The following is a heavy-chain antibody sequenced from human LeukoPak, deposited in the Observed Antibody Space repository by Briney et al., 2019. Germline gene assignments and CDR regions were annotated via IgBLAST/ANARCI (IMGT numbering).Heavy chain of an antibody. CDR1: GFHFTSYW. CDR2: IYPGDSDT. CDR3: ARVIVVVPAAIRGRFDP. J-gene: IGHJ5*02. Sequence: GESLKISCKGSGFHFTSYWLGWVRPMPGKGLEWMGIIYPGDSDTIYSPSFQGQVTISADKSISTAYLQWSSLKASDTAMYYCARVIVVVPAAIRGRFDPWGQGTLVTVSS. V-gene: IGHV5-51*01. D-gene: IGHD2-2*01.